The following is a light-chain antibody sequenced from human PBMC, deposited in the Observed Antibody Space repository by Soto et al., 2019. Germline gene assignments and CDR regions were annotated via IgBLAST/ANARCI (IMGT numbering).Light chain of an antibody. Sequence: QSALTQPASVSGSPGQSITISCTGTSSDVGGYNYVSWYQQHPGKAPKLMIYEVSNRPSGVSNRFSGSKYGNTASLTISGLQSEDEADYYCSSYTSSSTPWVFGGGTKVTVL. CDR2: EVS. J-gene: IGLJ3*02. CDR3: SSYTSSSTPWV. CDR1: SSDVGGYNY. V-gene: IGLV2-14*01.